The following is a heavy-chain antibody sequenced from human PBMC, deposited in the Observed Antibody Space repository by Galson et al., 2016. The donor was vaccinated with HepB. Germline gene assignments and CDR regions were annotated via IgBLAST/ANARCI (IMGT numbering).Heavy chain of an antibody. CDR2: IYSDGSP. D-gene: IGHD4-17*01. Sequence: SLRLSCAVSGFTVSSNYMSWVRQAPGKGLEWISVIYSDGSPYYADSVKGRFTISRDNSKNTLYLHINSLRAADTAVYYCARIYGDYFSSWSQETLVTVSS. CDR3: ARIYGDYFSS. J-gene: IGHJ4*02. V-gene: IGHV3-53*01. CDR1: GFTVSSNY.